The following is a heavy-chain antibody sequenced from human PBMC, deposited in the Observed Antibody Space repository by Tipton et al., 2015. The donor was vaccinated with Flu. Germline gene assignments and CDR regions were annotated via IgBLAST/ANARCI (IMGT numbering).Heavy chain of an antibody. J-gene: IGHJ1*01. Sequence: TLSLTCTVSGGSISRYYWSWIRQAPGKGLEWIAYINYSGSTNNNPSLKSRVTISVDTSKNQFSLKLSSVTAADTAVYYCAREGGYMAPFQHWGPGTLVTVSS. CDR2: INYSGST. V-gene: IGHV4-59*01. D-gene: IGHD3-10*01. CDR3: AREGGYMAPFQH. CDR1: GGSISRYY.